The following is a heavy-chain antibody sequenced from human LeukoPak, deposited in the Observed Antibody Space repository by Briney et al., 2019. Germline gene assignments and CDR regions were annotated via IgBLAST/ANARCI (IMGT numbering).Heavy chain of an antibody. Sequence: SQTLSLTCAISGDSVSRFGGAWNWIRLSPSRGLEWLGRAYYRSKWSNDYAPSVRSRINISPDTSQNRFSLQLNSVTPDDTAVYYCARGSNSALDIWGRGTMVTVSS. D-gene: IGHD4-23*01. CDR1: GDSVSRFGGA. V-gene: IGHV6-1*01. CDR3: ARGSNSALDI. J-gene: IGHJ3*02. CDR2: AYYRSKWSN.